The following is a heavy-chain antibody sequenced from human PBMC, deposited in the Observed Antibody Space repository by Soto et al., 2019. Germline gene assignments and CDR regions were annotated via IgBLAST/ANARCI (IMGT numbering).Heavy chain of an antibody. CDR1: GYSFTSYW. CDR3: ARPYYYDSSGPQYYFDF. Sequence: PGESLKISCKGSGYSFTSYWIGWVRQTPGKGLEWMGIIYPGDSDTRYSPSFQGQVTISADKSISTAYLQWSSLKASDTAMYYCARPYYYDSSGPQYYFDFWGQGTLVTVSS. CDR2: IYPGDSDT. V-gene: IGHV5-51*01. D-gene: IGHD3-22*01. J-gene: IGHJ4*02.